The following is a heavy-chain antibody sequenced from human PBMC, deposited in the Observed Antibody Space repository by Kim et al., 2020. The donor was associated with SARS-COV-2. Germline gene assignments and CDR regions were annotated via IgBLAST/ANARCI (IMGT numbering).Heavy chain of an antibody. J-gene: IGHJ6*02. CDR3: ARDEYRVVRGVIYLDYYYYYGMDV. V-gene: IGHV3-33*01. CDR2: IWYDGSNK. D-gene: IGHD3-10*01. CDR1: GFTFSSYG. Sequence: GGSLRLSCAASGFTFSSYGMHWVRQAPGKGLEWVAVIWYDGSNKYYADSVKGRFTISRDNSKNTLYLQMNSLRAEDTAVYYCARDEYRVVRGVIYLDYYYYYGMDVWGQGTTVTVSS.